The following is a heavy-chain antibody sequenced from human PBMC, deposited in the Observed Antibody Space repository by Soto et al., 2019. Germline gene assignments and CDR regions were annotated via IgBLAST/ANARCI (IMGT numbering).Heavy chain of an antibody. D-gene: IGHD1-26*01. Sequence: QVQVVQSGAEVKEPGSSVKVSCKASGDIFTPYAINWVRQAPGQGLVWRGGFKPAIGSANYAPTFQGRLTITADDLTATAYMDLTSLTSEDTAVYYCARGLLVGHETVDYWGQGTLVTVSS. J-gene: IGHJ4*02. CDR3: ARGLLVGHETVDY. CDR2: FKPAIGSA. CDR1: GDIFTPYA. V-gene: IGHV1-69*01.